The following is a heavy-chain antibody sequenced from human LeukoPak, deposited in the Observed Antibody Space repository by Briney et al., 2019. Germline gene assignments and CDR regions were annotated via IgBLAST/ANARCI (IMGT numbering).Heavy chain of an antibody. CDR2: ISGSGGST. Sequence: GGSLRLSCAASGFTFSSYAMSGVPQAPGKGLECVSVISGSGGSTYYADSVKGRFTVSRDNSKNTLYLHMNRLRAEDTAVYYCAKDKSGIAAAAYYFDYGGQGTLVIVSS. V-gene: IGHV3-23*01. D-gene: IGHD6-13*01. CDR1: GFTFSSYA. CDR3: AKDKSGIAAAAYYFDY. J-gene: IGHJ4*02.